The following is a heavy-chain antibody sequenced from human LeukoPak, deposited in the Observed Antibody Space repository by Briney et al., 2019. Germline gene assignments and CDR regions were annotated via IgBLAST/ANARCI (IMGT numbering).Heavy chain of an antibody. J-gene: IGHJ3*02. D-gene: IGHD3-22*01. CDR3: ARGWYYDSSGDAFDI. Sequence: GGSLRLSCAASGLTFCSYSMNWVRQAPGKGLEWVSYISSSSSTIYYADSVKGRFTISRDNAKNSLYLQMNSQRAEDTAVYYCARGWYYDSSGDAFDIWGQGTMVTVSS. CDR1: GLTFCSYS. V-gene: IGHV3-48*01. CDR2: ISSSSSTI.